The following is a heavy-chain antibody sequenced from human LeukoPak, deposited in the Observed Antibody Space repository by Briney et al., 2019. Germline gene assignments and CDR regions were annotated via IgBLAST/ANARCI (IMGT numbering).Heavy chain of an antibody. Sequence: EPSETLSLTCTVSGGSISSHYWSWIRQPPGKGLEWIGYIYYSGSTNYNPSLKSRVTISVDTSKNQFSLKLSSVTAADTAVYYCARVYYDSSGYYWRNFDYWGQGTLVTVSS. CDR1: GGSISSHY. J-gene: IGHJ4*02. CDR3: ARVYYDSSGYYWRNFDY. CDR2: IYYSGST. V-gene: IGHV4-59*11. D-gene: IGHD3-22*01.